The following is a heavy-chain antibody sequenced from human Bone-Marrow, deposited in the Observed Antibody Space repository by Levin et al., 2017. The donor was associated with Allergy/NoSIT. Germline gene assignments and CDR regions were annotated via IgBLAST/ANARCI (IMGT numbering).Heavy chain of an antibody. Sequence: AGGSLRLSCAASGFTFSDFGIHWVRQAPGKGLEWVAVIWYDGSNKYYTDSVKGRSTISRDNSKKTLYLQMDSLRAEATAVYYGARDRYSAVARIDWAHSRHYWGQ. CDR1: GFTFSDFG. J-gene: IGHJ4*02. CDR2: IWYDGSNK. D-gene: IGHD6-19*01. V-gene: IGHV3-33*01. CDR3: ARDRYSAVARIDWAHSRHY.